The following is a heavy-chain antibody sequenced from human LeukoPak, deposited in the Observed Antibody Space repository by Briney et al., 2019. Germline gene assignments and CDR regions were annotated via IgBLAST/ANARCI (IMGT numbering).Heavy chain of an antibody. CDR3: ARESSSWGRAYYYYYYMDV. CDR2: IKQDGSEK. D-gene: IGHD6-13*01. Sequence: GGSLRLSCAASGFTFSSYWMSWVRQAPGKGLEWVAKIKQDGSEKYYVDSVKGRFTISRDNSKNTLYLQMNSLRAEDTAVYYCARESSSWGRAYYYYYYMDVWGKGTTVTVSS. J-gene: IGHJ6*03. V-gene: IGHV3-7*01. CDR1: GFTFSSYW.